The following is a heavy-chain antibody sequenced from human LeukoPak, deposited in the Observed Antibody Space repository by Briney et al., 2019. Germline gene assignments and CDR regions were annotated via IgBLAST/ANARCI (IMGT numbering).Heavy chain of an antibody. V-gene: IGHV3-48*01. J-gene: IGHJ4*02. Sequence: GGSLRLSCAASGFTFNDYDMHWVREALGKGLEWVSFITGSGVTTSYADSVKGRFTISRDSAKHSLFLQMNSLRAEDTAVYYCARPTSSGSINSWGQGTLVTVSS. CDR3: ARPTSSGSINS. CDR2: ITGSGVTT. CDR1: GFTFNDYD. D-gene: IGHD6-19*01.